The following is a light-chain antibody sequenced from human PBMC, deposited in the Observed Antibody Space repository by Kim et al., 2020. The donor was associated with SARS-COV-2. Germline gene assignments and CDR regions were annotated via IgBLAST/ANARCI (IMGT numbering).Light chain of an antibody. J-gene: IGLJ2*01. CDR1: KLGDKY. CDR2: QDT. V-gene: IGLV3-1*01. Sequence: SESPGQTASITCSGDKLGDKYACWYQQKPGQSPVLVIYQDTKRTSGIPERFSGSNSGNTATLTISGTQAMDEADYYCQAWDSSTVVFGGGTQLTVL. CDR3: QAWDSSTVV.